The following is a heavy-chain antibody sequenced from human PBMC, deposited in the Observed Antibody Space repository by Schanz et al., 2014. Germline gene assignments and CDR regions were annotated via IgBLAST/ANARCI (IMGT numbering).Heavy chain of an antibody. CDR1: GYSFTTYF. CDR3: AKGAGAGWYYAFDW. CDR2: ISPSGGST. D-gene: IGHD6-19*01. V-gene: IGHV1-46*01. Sequence: QVHLMQSGAEAKKPGASVKVSCKAFGYSFTTYFIHWVRLAPGQGFEWMGLISPSGGSTSYAQKFQGRVTMTTDPSTSTAYMELRSLRFDDTAVYYCAKGAGAGWYYAFDWWGQGTLVTVSS. J-gene: IGHJ4*02.